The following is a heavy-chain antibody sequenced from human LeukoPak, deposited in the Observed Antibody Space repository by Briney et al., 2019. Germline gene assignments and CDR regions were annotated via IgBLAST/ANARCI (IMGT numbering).Heavy chain of an antibody. D-gene: IGHD6-6*01. CDR3: ATSIAARPGDFDY. J-gene: IGHJ4*02. V-gene: IGHV1-69*13. Sequence: WASVKVSCKASGGTFSSYAINWVRQAPGQGLVWMGGIIPIFATANYAQKFQGRIAITADESTSTAYMDLSSLRSEDTAVFYCATSIAARPGDFDYWGQGTLVTVSS. CDR1: GGTFSSYA. CDR2: IIPIFATA.